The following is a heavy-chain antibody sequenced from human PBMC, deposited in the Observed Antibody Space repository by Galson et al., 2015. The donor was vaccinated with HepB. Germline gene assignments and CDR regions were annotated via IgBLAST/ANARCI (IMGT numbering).Heavy chain of an antibody. Sequence: SLRLSCAASGFTFSSYGMHWVRQAPGKGLEWVAVISYDGSNKHYADSVKGRFTISRDNSKNTLYLQMNSLRAEDTAVYYCAKEKEGEYSSSSGGGGFDYWGQGTLVTVSS. CDR1: GFTFSSYG. J-gene: IGHJ4*02. V-gene: IGHV3-30*18. D-gene: IGHD6-6*01. CDR2: ISYDGSNK. CDR3: AKEKEGEYSSSSGGGGFDY.